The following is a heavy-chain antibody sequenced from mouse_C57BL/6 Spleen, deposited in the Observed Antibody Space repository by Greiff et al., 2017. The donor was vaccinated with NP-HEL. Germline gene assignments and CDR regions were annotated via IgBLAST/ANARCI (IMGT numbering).Heavy chain of an antibody. CDR2: INPNYGTT. Sequence: VQLQQSGPELVRPGASVKISCKASGYSFTDYNMNWVKQSHGQSLEWIGVINPNYGTTSYNQKFKGKATLTVDQSSSTAYMQLNSLTSGDSAVYYGARSRYCDYLYDALDYWGQGTSVTVSA. CDR3: ARSRYCDYLYDALDY. J-gene: IGHJ4*01. CDR1: GYSFTDYN. D-gene: IGHD2-4*01. V-gene: IGHV1-39*01.